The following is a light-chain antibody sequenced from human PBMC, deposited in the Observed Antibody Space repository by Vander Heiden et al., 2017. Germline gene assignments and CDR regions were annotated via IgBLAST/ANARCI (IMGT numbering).Light chain of an antibody. CDR1: QSISSY. J-gene: IGKJ4*01. V-gene: IGKV1-39*01. Sequence: DIQMTQSPSSLSASVGDRVTITCRASQSISSYLNWYQQKPGKAPKLLIYAASSLQSGVPSRFSGSGSGTDFTLTISRLQPEDFATYYCLQSYSTHLTFGGGTKVEIK. CDR3: LQSYSTHLT. CDR2: AAS.